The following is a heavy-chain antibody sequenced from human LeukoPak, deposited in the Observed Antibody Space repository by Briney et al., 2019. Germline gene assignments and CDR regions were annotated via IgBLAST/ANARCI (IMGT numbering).Heavy chain of an antibody. D-gene: IGHD2-15*01. CDR3: AGGYWSYFDY. V-gene: IGHV3-30*01. Sequence: GRSLRLSCAASGFTFSSYAMHWVRQAPGKGLEWVAVISYDGSNKYYADSVKGRFTISRDNSKNTLYLQMNSLRAEDTAVYYCAGGYWSYFDYWGQGTLVTVSS. J-gene: IGHJ4*02. CDR2: ISYDGSNK. CDR1: GFTFSSYA.